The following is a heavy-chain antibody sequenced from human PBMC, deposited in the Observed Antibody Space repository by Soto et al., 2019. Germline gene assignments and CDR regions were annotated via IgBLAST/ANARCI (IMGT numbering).Heavy chain of an antibody. CDR2: ISGSGGST. CDR1: GFTFSSYA. J-gene: IGHJ4*02. V-gene: IGHV3-23*01. CDR3: AKDLTLGYCSGGSCYRAYFDY. Sequence: GGSLRLSCAASGFTFSSYAMSWVRQAPGKGLEWVSAISGSGGSTYYADSVKGRFTISRDNSKNTLYLQMNSLRAEDTAVYYCAKDLTLGYCSGGSCYRAYFDYWGQGTLVTVSS. D-gene: IGHD2-15*01.